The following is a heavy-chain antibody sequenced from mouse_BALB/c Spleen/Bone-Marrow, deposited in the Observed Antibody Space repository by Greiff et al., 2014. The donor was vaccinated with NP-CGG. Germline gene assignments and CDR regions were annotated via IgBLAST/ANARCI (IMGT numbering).Heavy chain of an antibody. Sequence: LQESGSELVRPGASVKLSCKASGYTFTSYWMHWVKQRPGQGLEWLGNIYPGTGSINYDEKFKSKATLTVDTSSSTAYIQLSSLTSEDSAVYYCTRSGYVMDYWGQGTSVTVSS. CDR1: GYTFTSYW. D-gene: IGHD3-1*01. CDR3: TRSGYVMDY. V-gene: IGHV1S22*01. CDR2: IYPGTGSI. J-gene: IGHJ4*01.